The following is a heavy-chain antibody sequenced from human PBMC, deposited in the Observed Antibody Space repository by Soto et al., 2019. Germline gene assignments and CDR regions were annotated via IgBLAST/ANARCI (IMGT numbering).Heavy chain of an antibody. CDR1: GGTFSSYA. CDR3: ARAGNDDPRHYYYGMDV. V-gene: IGHV1-69*13. D-gene: IGHD3-10*01. Sequence: SVKVSCKASGGTFSSYAISWVRQAPGQGLEWMGGIIPIFGTANYAQKFQGRVTITADESTSTAYMELSSLGSEDTAVYYCARAGNDDPRHYYYGMDVWGQGTTVTVSS. J-gene: IGHJ6*02. CDR2: IIPIFGTA.